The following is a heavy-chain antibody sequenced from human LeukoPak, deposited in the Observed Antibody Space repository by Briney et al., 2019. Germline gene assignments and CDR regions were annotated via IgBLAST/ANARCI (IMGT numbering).Heavy chain of an antibody. V-gene: IGHV3-23*01. Sequence: GGSLRLSCAASGFTFSSYAMSWVRQAPGKGLEWVSAISGSGGSTYYADSVKGRFTISRDNSKNTLYLQMDSLRAEDTAVYYCANFEPGYTSSWYAEFWGQGTLVTVSS. CDR3: ANFEPGYTSSWYAEF. CDR2: ISGSGGST. CDR1: GFTFSSYA. J-gene: IGHJ4*02. D-gene: IGHD6-13*01.